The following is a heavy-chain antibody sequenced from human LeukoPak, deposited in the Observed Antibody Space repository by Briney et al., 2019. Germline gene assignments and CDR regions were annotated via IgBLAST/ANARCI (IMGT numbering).Heavy chain of an antibody. CDR2: IYYNGRA. V-gene: IGHV4-59*01. J-gene: IGHJ3*02. Sequence: SETLSLTCTVSGGSIGTFYWHWIRQPPGKGLEWIGYIYYNGRAIYNPSLKRRVSMSADTSNNQFSLSLNSVTDADAAIYFCARERSASPAFDIWGQGARVGVSS. CDR3: ARERSASPAFDI. CDR1: GGSIGTFY.